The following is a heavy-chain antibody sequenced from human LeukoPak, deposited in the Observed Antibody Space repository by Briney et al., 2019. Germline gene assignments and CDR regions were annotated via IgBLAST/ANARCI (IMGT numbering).Heavy chain of an antibody. J-gene: IGHJ4*02. V-gene: IGHV3-23*01. CDR3: LGYCSGGRCYSGGH. D-gene: IGHD2-15*01. Sequence: GGSLRLSCAASGFTFSTYAMSWVRQAPGKGLEWVSTVSTSGGSAYYADSVKGRFTISRDNSKNTQFLQMNSLRAEDTAIYYCLGYCSGGRCYSGGHWGQGTLVTVSS. CDR1: GFTFSTYA. CDR2: VSTSGGSA.